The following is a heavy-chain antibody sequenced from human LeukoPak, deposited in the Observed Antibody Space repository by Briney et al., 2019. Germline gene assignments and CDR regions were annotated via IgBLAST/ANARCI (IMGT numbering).Heavy chain of an antibody. CDR1: GFTFSSYD. Sequence: GGSLRLSSAASGFTFSSYDMHWVRQATGKGLECVSTIGTASDTYYPGSVKCRFTITRDKYKYTLYVQMNSLRAEDTAVDYCARGTYYYDSSGYNLNLDYWGQGTLVTVSS. CDR3: ARGTYYYDSSGYNLNLDY. D-gene: IGHD3-22*01. J-gene: IGHJ4*02. CDR2: IGTASDT. V-gene: IGHV3-13*01.